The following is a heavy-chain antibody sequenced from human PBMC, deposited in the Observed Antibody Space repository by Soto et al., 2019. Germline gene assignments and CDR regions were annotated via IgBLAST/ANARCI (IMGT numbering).Heavy chain of an antibody. CDR2: INTDGSVA. V-gene: IGHV3-74*03. CDR1: GLTFRSYW. CDR3: ARDWEETEPGYCSGGSCYYVSHGMDV. D-gene: IGHD2-15*01. Sequence: PGGSLRLSCAASGLTFRSYWMHWVRQAPGKGLVWVSRINTDGSVAMYVDSVKGRFTISRDNSKNTLYLQMNSLRAEDTAVYYCARDWEETEPGYCSGGSCYYVSHGMDVWGQGTTVTVSS. J-gene: IGHJ6*02.